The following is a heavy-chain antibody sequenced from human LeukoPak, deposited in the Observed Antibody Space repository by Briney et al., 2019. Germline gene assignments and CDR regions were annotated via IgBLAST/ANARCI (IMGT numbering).Heavy chain of an antibody. D-gene: IGHD6-19*01. CDR2: INHSGST. V-gene: IGHV4-34*01. Sequence: PSETLSLTCAVYGGSFSGYYWSWIRQPPGKGLEWIGEINHSGSTNYNPSLKSRVTISVGTSKNQFSLKLSSVTAADTAVYYCARIQKAAAGDYFDYWGQGTLVTVSS. CDR1: GGSFSGYY. J-gene: IGHJ4*02. CDR3: ARIQKAAAGDYFDY.